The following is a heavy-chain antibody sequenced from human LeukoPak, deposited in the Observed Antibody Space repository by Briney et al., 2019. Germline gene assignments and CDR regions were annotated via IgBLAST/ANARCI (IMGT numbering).Heavy chain of an antibody. Sequence: VKVSCKASXXXXXXXXXNWVXXATGXGLEWMGWMNPNSGNTGYAQKFQGRVTMTRNTSISTAYMELSSLRSEDTAVYYCASGYRLDYWGQGTLVTVSS. J-gene: IGHJ4*02. CDR3: ASGYRLDY. CDR1: XXXXXXXX. V-gene: IGHV1-8*01. CDR2: MNPNSGNT. D-gene: IGHD3-16*02.